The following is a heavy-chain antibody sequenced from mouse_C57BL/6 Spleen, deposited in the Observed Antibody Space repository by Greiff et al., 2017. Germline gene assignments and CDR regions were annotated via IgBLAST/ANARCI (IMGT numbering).Heavy chain of an antibody. D-gene: IGHD1-1*01. CDR3: TTAYYYGTPYYFGY. CDR2: IYPGNSDT. V-gene: IGHV1-5*01. J-gene: IGHJ2*01. CDR1: GYTFTSYW. Sequence: EVQLQQSGTVLARPGASVKMSCKTSGYTFTSYWMHWVKQRPGQGLEWIGAIYPGNSDTSSNQKFKGKAKLTAVTSASTAYMELSSLTNEDSAVYYCTTAYYYGTPYYFGYWGQGTTLTVSS.